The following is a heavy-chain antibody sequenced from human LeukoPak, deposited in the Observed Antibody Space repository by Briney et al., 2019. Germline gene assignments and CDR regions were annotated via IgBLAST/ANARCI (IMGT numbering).Heavy chain of an antibody. CDR2: ISSSGGGT. Sequence: PGGSLRLSCAASGFTFSSYAMSWVRQAPGKGLEWVSSISSSGGGTYYGDSVKGRFTISRDNSKNTLYLQMNSLRDEDTALYYCAKEAHVAVTTYDYWGQGTLVTVSS. CDR3: AKEAHVAVTTYDY. CDR1: GFTFSSYA. V-gene: IGHV3-23*01. D-gene: IGHD2-21*02. J-gene: IGHJ4*02.